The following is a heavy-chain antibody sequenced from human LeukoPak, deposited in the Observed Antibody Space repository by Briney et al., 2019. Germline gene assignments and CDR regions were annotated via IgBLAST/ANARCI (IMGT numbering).Heavy chain of an antibody. CDR3: ARGPPAVINPVYYYYGMDV. D-gene: IGHD3-16*02. CDR1: GGSIRSPGYY. V-gene: IGHV4-39*07. Sequence: SETLSLTCTASGGSIRSPGYYWGWTRQPPGKGLEWIGSMYYSGSSFYNPSLKSRVAISVDTSKNQFSLKLSSVTAADTAVYYCARGPPAVINPVYYYYGMDVWGQGTTVTVSS. J-gene: IGHJ6*02. CDR2: MYYSGSS.